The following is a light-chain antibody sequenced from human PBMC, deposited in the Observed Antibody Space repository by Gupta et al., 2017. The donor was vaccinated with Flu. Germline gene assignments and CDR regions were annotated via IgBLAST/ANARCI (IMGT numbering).Light chain of an antibody. Sequence: DIQMTQSPSSLSAAVGDRVTITCRASQGISSNLNWYQQKPGKAPTLLIYGVSSLQSGVPSRFRGGGSGTDFTLIINGLQPEDFATYFCQQSYTIPPFTFGPGTTVDIK. CDR1: QGISSN. V-gene: IGKV1-39*01. CDR3: QQSYTIPPFT. CDR2: GVS. J-gene: IGKJ3*01.